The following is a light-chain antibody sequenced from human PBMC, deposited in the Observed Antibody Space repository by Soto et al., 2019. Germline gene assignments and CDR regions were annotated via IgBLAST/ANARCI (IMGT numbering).Light chain of an antibody. V-gene: IGLV2-14*03. J-gene: IGLJ1*01. Sequence: QSVLTQPASVSGSPGQSITISCTGTSSDVGGFNYVSWYKQHPGKAPKLMIYDVTNRPSGVSLRFSGSKSGNTASLTISWLQAEDEADYYCNSYTSSSTYVFGTGTKLTVL. CDR2: DVT. CDR3: NSYTSSSTYV. CDR1: SSDVGGFNY.